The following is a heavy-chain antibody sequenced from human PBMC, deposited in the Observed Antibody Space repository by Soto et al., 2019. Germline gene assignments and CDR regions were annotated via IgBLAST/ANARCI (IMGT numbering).Heavy chain of an antibody. CDR2: INHSGST. Sequence: SETLSLTCAVYGGSFSGYYWSWIRQPPGKGLEWIGEINHSGSTNYNPSLKSRVTISVDTSKNQFSLKLSSVTAADTAIYYCASLNFDILTGYYAFDLWGQGTMVT. D-gene: IGHD3-9*01. CDR3: ASLNFDILTGYYAFDL. CDR1: GGSFSGYY. V-gene: IGHV4-34*01. J-gene: IGHJ3*01.